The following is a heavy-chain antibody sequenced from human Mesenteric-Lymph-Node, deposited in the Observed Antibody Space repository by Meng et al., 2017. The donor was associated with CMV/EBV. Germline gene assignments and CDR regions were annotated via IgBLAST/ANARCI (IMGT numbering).Heavy chain of an antibody. Sequence: ASVKVSCKASGYTFTSYGINWVRQAPGQGLEWMGWINPNSGGTNYAQKFQGRVTMTRDTSISTAYMELSRLRSDDTAVYYCAREMDIVVVPAAPPGYWGQGTLVTVSS. D-gene: IGHD2-2*03. V-gene: IGHV1-2*02. CDR2: INPNSGGT. J-gene: IGHJ4*02. CDR3: AREMDIVVVPAAPPGY. CDR1: GYTFTSYG.